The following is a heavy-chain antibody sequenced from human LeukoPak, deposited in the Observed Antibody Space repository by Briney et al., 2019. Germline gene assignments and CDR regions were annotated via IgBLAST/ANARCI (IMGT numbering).Heavy chain of an antibody. V-gene: IGHV3-74*01. CDR2: INSDGSST. Sequence: GGSLRLSCAAAGFTFSSYWMHWVRQAPGKWLVWVSRINSDGSSTSYADSVKGRFTIFKDNAKNTLYLQMNSLRAEDTAVYYCAREGFEAYYYMDVWGKGTTVTVSS. CDR3: AREGFEAYYYMDV. CDR1: GFTFSSYW. J-gene: IGHJ6*03.